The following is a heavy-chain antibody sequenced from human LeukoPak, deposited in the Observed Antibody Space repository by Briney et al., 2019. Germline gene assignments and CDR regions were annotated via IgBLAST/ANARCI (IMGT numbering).Heavy chain of an antibody. CDR1: GYTFTSYD. J-gene: IGHJ5*02. V-gene: IGHV1-8*01. CDR3: GRDSSGPNWFDP. Sequence: ASVKVSCKASGYTFTSYDINWVRQAPGQGLEWMGWMNPNSGKTGYAQKFPGRVTMTSNTSISTAYMELSSLRSEDTAVYYCGRDSSGPNWFDPWGQGTLVTVSS. CDR2: MNPNSGKT. D-gene: IGHD3-22*01.